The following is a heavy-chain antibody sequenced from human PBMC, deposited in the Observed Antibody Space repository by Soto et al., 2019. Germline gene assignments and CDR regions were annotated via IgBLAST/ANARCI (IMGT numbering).Heavy chain of an antibody. CDR2: ISVYNGNT. Sequence: QVQLLQSGAEVKKPGASVKVSCKASGYTFTNYGITWVRKAPGQGLERLEWISVYNGNTHYTQRLQGRVTMTTDTSTNTAYMELRGLRSDDTAVYYCARLRQLVGYFYYYVDVWGKGTTVTVSS. CDR3: ARLRQLVGYFYYYVDV. V-gene: IGHV1-18*01. D-gene: IGHD6-6*01. J-gene: IGHJ6*03. CDR1: GYTFTNYG.